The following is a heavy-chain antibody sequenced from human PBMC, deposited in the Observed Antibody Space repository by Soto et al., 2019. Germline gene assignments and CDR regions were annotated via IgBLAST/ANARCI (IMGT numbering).Heavy chain of an antibody. J-gene: IGHJ5*02. V-gene: IGHV4-39*01. CDR1: GGSISSGSYY. D-gene: IGHD6-13*01. Sequence: LSLTCSVSGGSISSGSYYWGWIRQPPGKGLEWIGSISYSGNTYYSPSLKSRVTISVDTSKNRFSLEVRSVTATDTAVYHCARRGASTGAVGTSNGFEPWGQGTLVTVSS. CDR2: ISYSGNT. CDR3: ARRGASTGAVGTSNGFEP.